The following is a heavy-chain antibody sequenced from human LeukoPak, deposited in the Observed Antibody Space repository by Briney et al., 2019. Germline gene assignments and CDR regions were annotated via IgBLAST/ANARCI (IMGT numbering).Heavy chain of an antibody. Sequence: PSQTLSLTCTVSGGSLSTYDWIWIRQPPRQGLDLSGYIYYSGNTTYNPSLKSRVAISVDTSKNRCSRKLNSVTAADTAVYYCARDYGDYANWFDPWGQGTLVTVSS. CDR3: ARDYGDYANWFDP. D-gene: IGHD4-17*01. CDR2: IYYSGNT. CDR1: GGSLSTYD. V-gene: IGHV4-59*01. J-gene: IGHJ5*02.